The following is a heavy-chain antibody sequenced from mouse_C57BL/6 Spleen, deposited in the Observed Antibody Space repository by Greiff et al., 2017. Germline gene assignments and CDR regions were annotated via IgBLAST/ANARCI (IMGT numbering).Heavy chain of an antibody. J-gene: IGHJ3*01. Sequence: VQLQQSGTVLARPGASVKMSCKTSGYTFTSYWMHWVKQRPGQGLEWIGAIYPGNSDTSYNQKFKGKAKLTAVTSASTAYMELSSLTNEDSAVYYCTRDYYGNYPAWFAYWGQGTLVTVSA. D-gene: IGHD2-1*01. V-gene: IGHV1-5*01. CDR3: TRDYYGNYPAWFAY. CDR1: GYTFTSYW. CDR2: IYPGNSDT.